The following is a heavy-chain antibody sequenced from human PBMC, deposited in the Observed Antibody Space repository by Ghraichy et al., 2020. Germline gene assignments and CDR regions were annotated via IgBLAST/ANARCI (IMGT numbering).Heavy chain of an antibody. Sequence: GGSLRLSCAASGFTFSSYAMSWVRQAPGKGLEWVSAISGSGGSTYYADSVKGRFTISRDNSKNTLYLQMNSLRAEDTAVYYCAKDLRSNYLFSWFDPWGQGTLVTVSS. CDR2: ISGSGGST. CDR1: GFTFSSYA. V-gene: IGHV3-23*01. J-gene: IGHJ5*02. D-gene: IGHD4-11*01. CDR3: AKDLRSNYLFSWFDP.